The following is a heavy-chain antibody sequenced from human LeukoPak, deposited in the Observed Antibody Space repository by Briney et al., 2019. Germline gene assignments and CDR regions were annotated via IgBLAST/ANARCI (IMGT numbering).Heavy chain of an antibody. J-gene: IGHJ4*02. D-gene: IGHD3-3*01. V-gene: IGHV4-34*01. Sequence: SETLSLTCTVSGGSISSYYWSWIRQPPGKGLEWIGEINHSGSTNYNPSLKSRVTISVDTSKNQFSLKLSSVTAADTAVYYCASGTYDFWSRYYDYWGQGTLVTVSS. CDR3: ASGTYDFWSRYYDY. CDR2: INHSGST. CDR1: GGSISSYY.